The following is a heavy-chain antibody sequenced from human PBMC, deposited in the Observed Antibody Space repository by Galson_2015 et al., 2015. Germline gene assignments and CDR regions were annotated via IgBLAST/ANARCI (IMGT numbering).Heavy chain of an antibody. CDR3: AKVPHYYDHSDAFDI. V-gene: IGHV3-23*01. J-gene: IGHJ3*02. D-gene: IGHD3-22*01. CDR1: GFTFSSYA. CDR2: ISGSGGST. Sequence: SLRLSCAASGFTFSSYAMSWVRLAPGKGLEWVSAISGSGGSTYYADSVKGRFTISRDDSKNTLYLQMNSLRAEDTAVYYCAKVPHYYDHSDAFDIWGQGTMVTVSS.